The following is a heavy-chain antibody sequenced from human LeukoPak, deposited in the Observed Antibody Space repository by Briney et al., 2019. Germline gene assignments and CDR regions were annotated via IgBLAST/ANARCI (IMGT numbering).Heavy chain of an antibody. CDR1: GGPISSGDYY. CDR2: IYYSGST. CDR3: ARVGGSGSYLDGFDY. Sequence: SETLSLTCTVSGGPISSGDYYWSWIRQPPGKGLEWIGYIYYSGSTYYNPSLKSRVTISVDTSKNQFSLKLSSVTAADTAVYYCARVGGSGSYLDGFDYWGQGTLVTVSS. D-gene: IGHD3-10*01. J-gene: IGHJ4*02. V-gene: IGHV4-30-4*01.